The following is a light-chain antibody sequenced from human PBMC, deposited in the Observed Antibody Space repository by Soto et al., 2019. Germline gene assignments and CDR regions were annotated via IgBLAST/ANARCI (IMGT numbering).Light chain of an antibody. CDR3: QHYNTHSWFT. CDR1: QCISNW. J-gene: IGKJ3*01. V-gene: IGKV1-5*03. CDR2: QAS. Sequence: DIQMTQSPSTLSASVGDRVTITCRASQCISNWLAWYQQKPGKAPKLLIYQASSLESGVPSRFSGSGSGTECTLTINSVQPDDFATYYCQHYNTHSWFTFGTGNKVDIK.